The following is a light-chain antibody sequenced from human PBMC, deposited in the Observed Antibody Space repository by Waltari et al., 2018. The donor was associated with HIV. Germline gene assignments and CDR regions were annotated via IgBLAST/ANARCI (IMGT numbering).Light chain of an antibody. V-gene: IGLV3-25*03. CDR1: ALPKQY. Sequence: SDELTQPPSVSVSPGQTARITCSGDALPKQYAYWYQQKPGQAPVLVIYKDSERPSGSPERFSGSSSGTTVTLTISGVQAEDEADYYCQSADSSRTWVFGGGTKLTVL. J-gene: IGLJ3*02. CDR3: QSADSSRTWV. CDR2: KDS.